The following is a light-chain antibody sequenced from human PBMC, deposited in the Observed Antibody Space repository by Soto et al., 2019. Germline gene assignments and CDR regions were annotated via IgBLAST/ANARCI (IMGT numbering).Light chain of an antibody. CDR2: DVS. CDR1: QGISSY. J-gene: IGKJ5*01. V-gene: IGKV1-9*01. Sequence: DIQLTQSPSFLSASVGDRVTITCRASQGISSYLAWYQQKPGKAPKLLIYDVSTLQSGVPSRFSGSGSGTEVTLRISSLQPEDFATYHCQQLNSYPITFGQGTRLEIK. CDR3: QQLNSYPIT.